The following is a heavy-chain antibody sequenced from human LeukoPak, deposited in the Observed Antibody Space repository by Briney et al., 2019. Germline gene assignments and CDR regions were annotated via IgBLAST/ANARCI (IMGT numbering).Heavy chain of an antibody. CDR1: GGSISSNSYY. CDR2: VSYSGNT. CDR3: ASRYCGGDCYYAY. Sequence: SETLSLTCTVSGGSISSNSYYWAWIRRPPGKGLEWIATVSYSGNTYYNPSLQSRLAISVETSKTQFSLRLTSVTAADTAVYYCASRYCGGDCYYAYWGQGSLVTVSS. V-gene: IGHV4-39*07. D-gene: IGHD2-21*02. J-gene: IGHJ4*02.